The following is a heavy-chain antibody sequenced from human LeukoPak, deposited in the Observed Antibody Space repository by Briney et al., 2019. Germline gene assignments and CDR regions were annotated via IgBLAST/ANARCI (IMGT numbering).Heavy chain of an antibody. CDR1: GFTFSSYA. D-gene: IGHD6-19*01. V-gene: IGHV3-30*04. CDR3: ARVAVAGHFDY. CDR2: ISYDGSNK. Sequence: GGSLRLSCAASGFTFSSYAMHWVRQAPGKGLEWVAVISYDGSNKYYADSVKGRFTISRDNSKNTLYLQVNSLRAEDTAVYYCARVAVAGHFDYWGQGTLVTVSS. J-gene: IGHJ4*02.